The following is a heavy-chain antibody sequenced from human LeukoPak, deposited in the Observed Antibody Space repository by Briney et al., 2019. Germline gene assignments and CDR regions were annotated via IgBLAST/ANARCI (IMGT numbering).Heavy chain of an antibody. J-gene: IGHJ4*02. Sequence: PGGSLRLSCAASGFTFSSYAMSWVRQAPGKGLEWVSAISGSGGSTYYADSVKGRFTISRDNSKNTLYLQMNSLRAEDTAVYYCAKGKQWLVRPDPFDYWGQGTLVTVSS. CDR2: ISGSGGST. CDR1: GFTFSSYA. D-gene: IGHD6-19*01. V-gene: IGHV3-23*01. CDR3: AKGKQWLVRPDPFDY.